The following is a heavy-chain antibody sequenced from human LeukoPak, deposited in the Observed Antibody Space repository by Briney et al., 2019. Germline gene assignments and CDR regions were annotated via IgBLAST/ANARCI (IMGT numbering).Heavy chain of an antibody. CDR2: ISAYNGNT. V-gene: IGHV1-18*01. Sequence: ASVKVSCKASGYTFTSYGISWVRQAPGQGLEWMGWISAYNGNTNYAQKLQGRVTMTTDTSTSTAYMELRSLRSDDTAVYYCARSGGGDLFGQWVNYYYYMDVWGKGTTVTVSS. J-gene: IGHJ6*03. CDR3: ARSGGGDLFGQWVNYYYYMDV. D-gene: IGHD2-21*01. CDR1: GYTFTSYG.